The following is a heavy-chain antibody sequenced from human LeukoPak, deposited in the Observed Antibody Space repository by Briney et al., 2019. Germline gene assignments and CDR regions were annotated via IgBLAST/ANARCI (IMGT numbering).Heavy chain of an antibody. CDR2: INWNGGST. Sequence: GGSLRLSCAASGFTFSSYGMSWVRQAPGKGLEWVSGINWNGGSTGYADSVKGRFTISRDNAKNSLYLQMNSLRAEDTALYHCARAIAAAGYDAFDIWGQGTMVTVSS. J-gene: IGHJ3*02. V-gene: IGHV3-20*01. CDR1: GFTFSSYG. CDR3: ARAIAAAGYDAFDI. D-gene: IGHD6-13*01.